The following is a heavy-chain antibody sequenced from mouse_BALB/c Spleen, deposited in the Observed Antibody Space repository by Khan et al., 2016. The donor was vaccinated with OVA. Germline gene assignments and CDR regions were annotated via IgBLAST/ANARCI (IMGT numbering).Heavy chain of an antibody. CDR3: ARIYGGDFDY. D-gene: IGHD1-1*01. CDR2: ISYSGNT. CDR1: GYSITSDYA. J-gene: IGHJ2*01. Sequence: EVQLQESGPGLVKPSQSLSLTCTVTGYSITSDYAWNWIRQFPGNKLEWMGYISYSGNTKYNPSLKRRISITRDTSKNQFFLQLNSVTTEDTATYYCARIYGGDFDYWGQGTTLTVSS. V-gene: IGHV3-2*02.